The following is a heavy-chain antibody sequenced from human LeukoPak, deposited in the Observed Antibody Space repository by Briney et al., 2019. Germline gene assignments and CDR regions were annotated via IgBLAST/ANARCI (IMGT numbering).Heavy chain of an antibody. Sequence: GGSLRLSCAASGFTFITFSTYAMSWVRQAPGKGLEWVSAISNSGISTYYADSVKGRFTISRDNSKNTLYLQMNSLRAEDTAMYYCARDRTLDSDGYPKFSYWGQGTLVTVSS. CDR3: ARDRTLDSDGYPKFSY. D-gene: IGHD5-18*01. CDR1: GFTFITFSTYA. CDR2: ISNSGIST. V-gene: IGHV3-23*01. J-gene: IGHJ4*02.